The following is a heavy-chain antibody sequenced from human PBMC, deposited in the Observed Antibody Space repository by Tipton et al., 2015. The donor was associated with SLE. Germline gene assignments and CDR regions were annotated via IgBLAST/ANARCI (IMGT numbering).Heavy chain of an antibody. Sequence: TLSLTCTVSGGYIRRNTYYWDWIRQPPGKGLEWIGTMYYSGVIYYNPSLQSRAYMSLDTSKTQFSLELSSVTAADTAMYYCARGPRVDTSMNVVYFWGQGTLVTVSS. D-gene: IGHD2-8*02. CDR1: GGYIRRNTYY. CDR3: ARGPRVDTSMNVVYF. J-gene: IGHJ4*02. V-gene: IGHV4-39*07. CDR2: MYYSGVI.